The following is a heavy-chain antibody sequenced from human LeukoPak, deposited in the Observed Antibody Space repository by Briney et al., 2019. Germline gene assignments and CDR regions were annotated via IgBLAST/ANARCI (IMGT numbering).Heavy chain of an antibody. CDR1: GYTFTGYY. CDR3: ARAGVRVVVVAADPSLNAFDI. V-gene: IGHV1-2*02. J-gene: IGHJ3*02. Sequence: ASVKVSCKASGYTFTGYYMHWVRQAPGQGLEWMGWINPNSGGTNYAQKFQGRVTMTRDTSISTAYMELSRLRSEDTAVYYCARAGVRVVVVAADPSLNAFDIWGQGTMVTVSS. CDR2: INPNSGGT. D-gene: IGHD2-15*01.